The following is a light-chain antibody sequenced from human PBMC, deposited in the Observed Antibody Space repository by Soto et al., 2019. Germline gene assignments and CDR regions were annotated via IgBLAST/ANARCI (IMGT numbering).Light chain of an antibody. CDR2: EGN. Sequence: QSVLTQPASVSGSPGQSITISCTGTSRDVGSYNLVSWYQQHPVKAPKLMIYEGNKRPSGVSNRFSGSKSGNTASLTISGLQAEDEADYYCCSYAGGSTVVFGGGTKVTVL. J-gene: IGLJ2*01. V-gene: IGLV2-23*01. CDR1: SRDVGSYNL. CDR3: CSYAGGSTVV.